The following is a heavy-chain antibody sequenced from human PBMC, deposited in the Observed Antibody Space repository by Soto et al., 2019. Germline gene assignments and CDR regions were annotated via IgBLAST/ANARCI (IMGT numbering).Heavy chain of an antibody. J-gene: IGHJ3*02. V-gene: IGHV4-59*08. D-gene: IGHD3-3*01. CDR3: ARGYYDFWSSYYSNAFDI. CDR2: IYYSGST. CDR1: GGSISSYY. Sequence: SETLSLTCTVSGGSISSYYWSWSRQPPWKGLEWIGYIYYSGSTNYNPSLKSRVTISVDTSKNQFSLKLSSVTAADTAVYYCARGYYDFWSSYYSNAFDIWGEGTMLTVPS.